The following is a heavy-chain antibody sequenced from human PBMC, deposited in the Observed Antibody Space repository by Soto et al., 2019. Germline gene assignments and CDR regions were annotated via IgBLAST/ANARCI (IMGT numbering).Heavy chain of an antibody. J-gene: IGHJ4*02. CDR2: IHYRGNT. Sequence: ASETLSLTCAVSGGSVSVDSYYWAWIRQPPGKGLEWIATIHYRGNTYYATSLKSRVTISIDTSRNQFSLMLASVTATDTAFYYCARLATTVSTPNYWGQGTLVTVS. V-gene: IGHV4-39*01. CDR3: ARLATTVSTPNY. CDR1: GGSVSVDSYY. D-gene: IGHD4-17*01.